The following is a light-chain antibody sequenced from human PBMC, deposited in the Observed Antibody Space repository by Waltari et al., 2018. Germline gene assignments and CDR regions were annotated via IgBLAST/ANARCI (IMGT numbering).Light chain of an antibody. V-gene: IGKV4-1*01. J-gene: IGKJ1*01. Sequence: IVMTQSPDSLAVSMGERDTINCKSSQSVLYSSHNKNYLAWYQQKPGQPPKLVIYWASTRESVVPDRFSGSGSGTDFTLTISSLQAEDVAVYYCQQYYSTPPTFGQGTKVEIK. CDR1: QSVLYSSHNKNY. CDR2: WAS. CDR3: QQYYSTPPT.